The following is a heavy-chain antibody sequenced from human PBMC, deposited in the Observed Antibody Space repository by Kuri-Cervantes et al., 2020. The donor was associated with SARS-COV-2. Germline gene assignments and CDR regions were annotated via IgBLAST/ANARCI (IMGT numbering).Heavy chain of an antibody. J-gene: IGHJ3*02. Sequence: SETLSLTCTVSGGSISSYYWSWIRQPPGKGLEWIGSIYHSGSTYYNPSLKSRVTISVDTSKNQFSLKLSSVTAADTAVYYCARSYDSSGSDAFDIWGQGTRVT. V-gene: IGHV4-59*08. CDR2: IYHSGST. CDR1: GGSISSYY. D-gene: IGHD3-22*01. CDR3: ARSYDSSGSDAFDI.